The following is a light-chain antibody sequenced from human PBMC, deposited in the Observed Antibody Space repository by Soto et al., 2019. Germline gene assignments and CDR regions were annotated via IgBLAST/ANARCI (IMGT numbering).Light chain of an antibody. CDR1: QSISNY. Sequence: DLQMTQSPSSLSASVGDRVIFTCRTSQSISNYLHWYQHKPGTAPKLLIYSASSLQGGVPSRFSGSGSGTICTLTISSLQPEDFATYYCHQSYSTPITFGHGTRLEIK. V-gene: IGKV1-39*01. CDR2: SAS. J-gene: IGKJ5*01. CDR3: HQSYSTPIT.